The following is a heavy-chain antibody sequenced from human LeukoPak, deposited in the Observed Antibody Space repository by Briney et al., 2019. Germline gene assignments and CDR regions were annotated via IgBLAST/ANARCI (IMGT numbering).Heavy chain of an antibody. Sequence: SETLSLTCTVSGGXISSFYCGWIRQLPGKGLEWIGYIYYSGSTNYNPSLKSRVTISVDTSKNQFSLKLRSVTAADTAVYYCARENYFDYWGQGTLVTVSS. CDR1: GGXISSFY. J-gene: IGHJ4*02. CDR3: ARENYFDY. V-gene: IGHV4-59*01. CDR2: IYYSGST.